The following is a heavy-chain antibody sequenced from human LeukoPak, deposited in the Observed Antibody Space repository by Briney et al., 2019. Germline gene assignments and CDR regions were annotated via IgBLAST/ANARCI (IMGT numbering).Heavy chain of an antibody. CDR1: GFTFSRYA. Sequence: GGSLRLSCATSGFTFSRYAMHWVRQAPGKGLVWVSRISDGGSTTTYADSVKGRFTISRDNAKNTLYLQMNGLRAEDTAVYYCSRSAYYDGSGNYYDYWGQGTLVTVSS. J-gene: IGHJ4*02. CDR3: SRSAYYDGSGNYYDY. CDR2: ISDGGSTT. D-gene: IGHD3-22*01. V-gene: IGHV3-74*01.